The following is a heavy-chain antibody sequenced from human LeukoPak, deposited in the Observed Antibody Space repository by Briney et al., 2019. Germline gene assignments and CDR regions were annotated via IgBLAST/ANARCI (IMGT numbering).Heavy chain of an antibody. D-gene: IGHD6-19*01. Sequence: GGSLRLSCAASGFVFSSYSINWVRQAPGKGLEWVSSISSSSTYMHYADSVKGRFTISRDNAKNSLSLQMNSLRVEDTAVYYCARRVAGAFDYWGQGTLVTVSS. CDR2: ISSSSTYM. J-gene: IGHJ4*02. CDR3: ARRVAGAFDY. V-gene: IGHV3-21*01. CDR1: GFVFSSYS.